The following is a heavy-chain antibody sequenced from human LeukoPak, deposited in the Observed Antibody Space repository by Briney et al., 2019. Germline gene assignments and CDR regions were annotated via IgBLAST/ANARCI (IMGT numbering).Heavy chain of an antibody. V-gene: IGHV5-51*01. CDR2: IFPGDSDT. Sequence: GESLKISCKGSGYTFTTSWIAWVRQKPGKGLEWMGLIFPGDSDTRYSPSFQGQVSISADKSISTAYLQWSSLKASDTAVYYCGRLQGISSSPFDCWGQGTLVTVSS. CDR3: GRLQGISSSPFDC. D-gene: IGHD6-6*01. CDR1: GYTFTTSW. J-gene: IGHJ4*02.